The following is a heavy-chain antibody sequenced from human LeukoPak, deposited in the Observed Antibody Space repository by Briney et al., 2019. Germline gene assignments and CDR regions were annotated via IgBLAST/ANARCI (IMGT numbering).Heavy chain of an antibody. CDR2: IVVGSGNT. J-gene: IGHJ4*02. D-gene: IGHD1-26*01. CDR1: GFTFTSSA. V-gene: IGHV1-58*01. Sequence: SVKVSCKASGFTFTSSAVQWVRQARGQRLEWIGWIVVGSGNTNYAQKFQERVTITRDMFTSTAYMEPSSLRSEDTAVYYCAAFGSYYASGTGGYWGQGTLVTVSS. CDR3: AAFGSYYASGTGGY.